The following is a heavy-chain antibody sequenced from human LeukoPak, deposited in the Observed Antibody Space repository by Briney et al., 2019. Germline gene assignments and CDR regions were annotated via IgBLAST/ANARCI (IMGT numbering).Heavy chain of an antibody. CDR1: GYTFTSYY. CDR2: FDPEDGET. Sequence: GASVKVSCKASGYTFTSYYMHWVRQAPGKGLEWMGGFDPEDGETIYAQKFQGRVTMTEDTSTDTAYMELSSLRSEDTAVYYCARRPYDTATEQDAFDIWGQGTMVTVSS. J-gene: IGHJ3*02. V-gene: IGHV1-24*01. D-gene: IGHD3-22*01. CDR3: ARRPYDTATEQDAFDI.